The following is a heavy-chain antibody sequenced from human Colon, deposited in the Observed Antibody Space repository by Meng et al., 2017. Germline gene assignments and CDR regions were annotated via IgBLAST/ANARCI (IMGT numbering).Heavy chain of an antibody. Sequence: GESLKISCASSDFTFSSYEMNWVRQAPGKRLEWVTYIGSGGSPMYYADSVKGRVTISRDNAKNSLNLQMNSLGAEDTAIYYCARRYSSSMQRTFDLWGQVTMVTVSS. J-gene: IGHJ3*01. CDR1: DFTFSSYE. CDR2: IGSGGSPM. CDR3: ARRYSSSMQRTFDL. D-gene: IGHD6-13*01. V-gene: IGHV3-48*03.